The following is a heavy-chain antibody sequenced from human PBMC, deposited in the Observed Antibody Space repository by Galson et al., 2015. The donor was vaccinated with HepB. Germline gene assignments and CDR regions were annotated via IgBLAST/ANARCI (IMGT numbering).Heavy chain of an antibody. J-gene: IGHJ6*02. CDR3: ARDNSPLGYYYGMDV. V-gene: IGHV3-30*12. CDR1: GFTFSSYG. D-gene: IGHD3-22*01. Sequence: SLRLSCAASGFTFSSYGMHWVRQAPCKRLERVAVRYYDGSKKYYADSVKGRFTISRDNSKNTLYLQMNSLRVEDTAVYYCARDNSPLGYYYGMDVWGQGTTVSVSS. CDR2: RYYDGSKK.